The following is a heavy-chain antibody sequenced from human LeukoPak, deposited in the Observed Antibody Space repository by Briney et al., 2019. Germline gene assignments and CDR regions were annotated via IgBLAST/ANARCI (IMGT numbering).Heavy chain of an antibody. CDR1: GFTVSRNY. D-gene: IGHD6-19*01. CDR2: IYSGGRT. V-gene: IGHV3-66*01. Sequence: SGGSLRLSCAASGFTVSRNYMSWVRQAPGKGLEWDSVIYSGGRTYYADSVKGRFTISRDNSKNTLYLQMNSLRAEETAVYYCARDTCGCGSGWHLYWYFDLWGRGTLVTASS. CDR3: ARDTCGCGSGWHLYWYFDL. J-gene: IGHJ2*01.